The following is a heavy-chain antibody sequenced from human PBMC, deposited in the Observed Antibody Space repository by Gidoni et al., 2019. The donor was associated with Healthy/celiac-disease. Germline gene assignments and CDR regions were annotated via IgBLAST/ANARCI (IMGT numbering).Heavy chain of an antibody. CDR2: IYYSGST. J-gene: IGHJ3*02. Sequence: QLQLQESGPGLVKPSETLSLTCTVSGGSISSSRYYGGWIRSPPGKGLEWIGSIYYSGSTYYNPSLKSRVTISVDTSKNQFSLKLSSVTAADTAVYYCARPGIAAATPGLTDAFDIWGQGTMVTVSS. CDR3: ARPGIAAATPGLTDAFDI. D-gene: IGHD6-13*01. CDR1: GGSISSSRYY. V-gene: IGHV4-39*01.